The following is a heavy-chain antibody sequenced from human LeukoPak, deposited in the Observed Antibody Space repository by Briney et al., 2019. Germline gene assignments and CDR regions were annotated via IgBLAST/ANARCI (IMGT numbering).Heavy chain of an antibody. CDR3: TRSLGSTDY. CDR2: IRSKANSYAT. Sequence: GGSLRLSCAASGFTFSGSAMHWVRQASGKGLEWVGRIRSKANSYATAYAASVKGRFTISRDDSKNTAYLQMNGLKTEDTAVYYCTRSLGSTDYWGQGTLVTVSS. V-gene: IGHV3-73*01. CDR1: GFTFSGSA. J-gene: IGHJ4*02. D-gene: IGHD5/OR15-5a*01.